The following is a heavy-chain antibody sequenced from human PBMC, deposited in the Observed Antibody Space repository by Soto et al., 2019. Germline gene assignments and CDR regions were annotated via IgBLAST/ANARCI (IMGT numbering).Heavy chain of an antibody. CDR2: IYYSGST. CDR3: ARRQSGPWFDP. Sequence: SETLSLTCTVSGGSISSSSYYWGWIRQPPGKGLEWIGNIYYSGSTYYNPSLKSRVTISVDTSKNQFSLKLSSVTAADTAVYYCARRQSGPWFDPWGQGTLVT. J-gene: IGHJ5*02. D-gene: IGHD5-12*01. V-gene: IGHV4-39*01. CDR1: GGSISSSSYY.